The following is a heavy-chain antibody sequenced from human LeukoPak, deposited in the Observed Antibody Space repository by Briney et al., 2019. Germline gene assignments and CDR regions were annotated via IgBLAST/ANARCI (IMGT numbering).Heavy chain of an antibody. D-gene: IGHD4-17*01. Sequence: PSETLSLTCAVSGGSISSGGYSWSWIRQPPGKGLEWIGFIYHTGSTFYNPSLKSRVTLSIDTSKNQFSLNLSSVTAADTAIYYCATRRGTTVTSYFDHWGQGTLVTVSS. CDR1: GGSISSGGYS. CDR3: ATRRGTTVTSYFDH. V-gene: IGHV4-30-2*01. J-gene: IGHJ4*02. CDR2: IYHTGST.